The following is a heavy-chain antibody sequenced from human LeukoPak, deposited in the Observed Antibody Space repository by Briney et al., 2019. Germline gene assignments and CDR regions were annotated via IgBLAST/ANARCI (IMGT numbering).Heavy chain of an antibody. CDR2: ISAYNGNT. Sequence: ASVKVSCKASGYTFTSYGISWVRQAPGQGLEWMGRISAYNGNTNYAQKLQGRVTMTTDTSTSTAYMELRSLRSDDTAVYYCARDLYSSSRIYYYYMDVWGKGTTVTVSS. J-gene: IGHJ6*03. CDR3: ARDLYSSSRIYYYYMDV. D-gene: IGHD6-13*01. CDR1: GYTFTSYG. V-gene: IGHV1-18*01.